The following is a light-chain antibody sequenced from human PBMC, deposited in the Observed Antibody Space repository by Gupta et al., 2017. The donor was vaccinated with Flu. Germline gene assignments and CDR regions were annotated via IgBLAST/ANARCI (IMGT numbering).Light chain of an antibody. J-gene: IGLJ1*01. Sequence: SYELTQPPSVSVYPGQTARLTCSGDALPKQYAYWYQQKPGQAPVLVIYKDSERPSGIPERFSGSSSGTTVTLTISGVQAEDEADYYCQSADSSGTYSYVFGTGTKVTVL. CDR1: ALPKQY. V-gene: IGLV3-25*02. CDR2: KDS. CDR3: QSADSSGTYSYV.